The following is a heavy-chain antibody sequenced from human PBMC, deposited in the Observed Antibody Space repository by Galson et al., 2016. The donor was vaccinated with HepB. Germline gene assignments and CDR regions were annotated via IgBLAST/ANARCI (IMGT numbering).Heavy chain of an antibody. CDR2: IKPHSGGT. D-gene: IGHD4-17*01. Sequence: SVKVSCKASGYTFTGYFIHWVRQAPGQGLEWMGLIKPHSGGTKFAQKFQGRVTMTRDTSTSTVYMELTSLRSDDTDVSFWARDFDRHKVTTYYYYGMDGWGQGTTFTVSS. CDR1: GYTFTGYF. CDR3: ARDFDRHKVTTYYYYGMDG. V-gene: IGHV1-2*02. J-gene: IGHJ6*02.